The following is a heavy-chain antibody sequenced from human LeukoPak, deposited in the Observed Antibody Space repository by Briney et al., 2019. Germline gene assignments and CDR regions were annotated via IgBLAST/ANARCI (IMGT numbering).Heavy chain of an antibody. Sequence: GGSLRLSCAASGFTFSSYAMSWVRQAPGKGLEWVSVIYTAGTTYYADSVRGRFTISRDNSKNTLYLQMNSLRAEDTAVYFCARRGSAADFDYWGQGTLVTVSS. CDR3: ARRGSAADFDY. V-gene: IGHV3-23*03. D-gene: IGHD2-2*01. J-gene: IGHJ4*02. CDR2: IYTAGTT. CDR1: GFTFSSYA.